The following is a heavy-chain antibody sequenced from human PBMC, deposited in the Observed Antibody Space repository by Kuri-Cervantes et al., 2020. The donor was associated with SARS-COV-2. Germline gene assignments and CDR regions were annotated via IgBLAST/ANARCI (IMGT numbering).Heavy chain of an antibody. CDR3: AKPQRITIFGVVIMVDAFDI. CDR1: GFTLSSYS. V-gene: IGHV3-48*01. J-gene: IGHJ3*02. D-gene: IGHD3-3*01. CDR2: ISSSSSTI. Sequence: GESLKISCAASGFTLSSYSMNWVRQAPGKGLEWVSYISSSSSTIYYADSVKGRFTISRDNAKNSLYLQMNSLRAEDTAVYYCAKPQRITIFGVVIMVDAFDIWGQGTMVTVSS.